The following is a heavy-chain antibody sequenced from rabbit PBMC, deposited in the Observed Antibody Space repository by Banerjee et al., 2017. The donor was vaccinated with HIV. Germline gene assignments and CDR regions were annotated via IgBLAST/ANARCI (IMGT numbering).Heavy chain of an antibody. Sequence: QQQLEESGGGLVKPGGTLTLTCKASGIDFSSYYRMCWVRQAPGRGLELIACIYTTSGSTWYASWVNGRFTISRSTSLNTVDLKMTSLTAADTATYFCARDSVDSSGWGAFNLRGPGTLVTVS. D-gene: IGHD4-1*01. J-gene: IGHJ4*01. CDR2: IYTTSGST. V-gene: IGHV1S43*01. CDR1: GIDFSSYYR. CDR3: ARDSVDSSGWGAFNL.